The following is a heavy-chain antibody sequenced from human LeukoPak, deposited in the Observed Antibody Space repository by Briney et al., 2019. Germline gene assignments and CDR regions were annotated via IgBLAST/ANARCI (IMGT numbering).Heavy chain of an antibody. CDR3: ARGTYYDLLTGYSDDVFDI. Sequence: GGSLRLSCAASGFTFSSYELNWVRQAPGKGLEWVSCISSSGNIIYYADSVKGRFTISRDDATNSLYLQMNSLRAEDTAVYFCARGTYYDLLTGYSDDVFDIWGQGTLVTVSS. D-gene: IGHD3-9*01. V-gene: IGHV3-48*03. CDR1: GFTFSSYE. J-gene: IGHJ3*02. CDR2: ISSSGNII.